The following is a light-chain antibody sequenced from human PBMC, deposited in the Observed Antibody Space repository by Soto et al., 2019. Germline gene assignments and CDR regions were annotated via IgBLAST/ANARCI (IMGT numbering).Light chain of an antibody. J-gene: IGLJ3*02. V-gene: IGLV2-14*01. CDR1: SSDVGGFNY. CDR2: EVS. Sequence: QSVLTQPASVSGSPGQSITISCTGTSSDVGGFNYVSWYQHHPGKAPKLLIYEVSNRPSGVSNRFSGSKSGNTASLTISELQAEDEADYYCCSYTTSYTQVFGGGTKVTVL. CDR3: CSYTTSYTQV.